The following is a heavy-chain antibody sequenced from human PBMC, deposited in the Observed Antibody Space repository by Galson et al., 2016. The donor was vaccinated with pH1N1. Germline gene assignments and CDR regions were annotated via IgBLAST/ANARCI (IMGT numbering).Heavy chain of an antibody. Sequence: SLRLSCAASGLTFSRYGMSWVRQAPGKGLEWVSGFSGSGGSTYYADSVKGRFTISRDNSKNTLYLQMNSLRAEDTARYYCGIPPWARSVVIDYYFDHWGQGTLVTVSS. D-gene: IGHD2-21*01. CDR1: GLTFSRYG. CDR3: GIPPWARSVVIDYYFDH. CDR2: FSGSGGST. J-gene: IGHJ4*02. V-gene: IGHV3-23*01.